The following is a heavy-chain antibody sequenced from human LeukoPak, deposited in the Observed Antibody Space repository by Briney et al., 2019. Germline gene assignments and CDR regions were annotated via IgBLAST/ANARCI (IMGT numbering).Heavy chain of an antibody. V-gene: IGHV4-39*01. CDR3: ARGYSSGY. J-gene: IGHJ4*02. CDR2: MYYSGRT. D-gene: IGHD6-25*01. CDR1: GDSISSSSYY. Sequence: SETLSLTCTVSGDSISSSSYYWGWIRQPPGKGLEWIGSMYYSGRTYYNPSLESRVTISVDTSKNQFSLKLSSVTASDTAVYYCARGYSSGYWGQGTLVTVSS.